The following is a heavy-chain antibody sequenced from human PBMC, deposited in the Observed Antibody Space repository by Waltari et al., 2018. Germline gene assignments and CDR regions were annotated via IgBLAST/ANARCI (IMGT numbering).Heavy chain of an antibody. D-gene: IGHD3-10*01. CDR3: ARDYYGSGSYYTWFDP. V-gene: IGHV4-59*01. J-gene: IGHJ5*02. CDR1: GGSISSYY. Sequence: QVQLQESGPGLVKPSETLSLTCTVSGGSISSYYWSWIRQPPGKGLEWIGYIYYSGSTNYNPSLKSRVTISVDTSKNQFSLKLSSVTAADTAVYYCARDYYGSGSYYTWFDPWGQGTLVTVSS. CDR2: IYYSGST.